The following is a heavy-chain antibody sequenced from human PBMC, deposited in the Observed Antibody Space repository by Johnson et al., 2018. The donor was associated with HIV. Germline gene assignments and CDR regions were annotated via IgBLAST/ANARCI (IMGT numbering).Heavy chain of an antibody. V-gene: IGHV3-30*18. CDR1: GFSFSSYA. J-gene: IGHJ3*02. CDR2: ISFDGGEK. Sequence: QVQLVESGGGVVQPGRSLRLSCAASGFSFSSYAMHWVRQSPGKGLEWVAVISFDGGEKYYADSVKGRFTISRDNSKSTFFLEMNSLTPEDTGVYYCAKERRAPRAFDIWGQGTMVTVSS. CDR3: AKERRAPRAFDI.